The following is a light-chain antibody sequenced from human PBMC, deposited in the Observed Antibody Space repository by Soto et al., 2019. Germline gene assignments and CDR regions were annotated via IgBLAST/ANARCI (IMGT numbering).Light chain of an antibody. V-gene: IGKV1-5*03. Sequence: DIQITHSPSTLSASVGDRVTIACRSSQTINDWLAWYQQKPGKAPKLLIYRASNLQSGVPSRFSGSGSGTEFTLTISSLQPDDFATYYCQQYNSYSYTFGQGTKVDIK. CDR3: QQYNSYSYT. CDR1: QTINDW. J-gene: IGKJ2*01. CDR2: RAS.